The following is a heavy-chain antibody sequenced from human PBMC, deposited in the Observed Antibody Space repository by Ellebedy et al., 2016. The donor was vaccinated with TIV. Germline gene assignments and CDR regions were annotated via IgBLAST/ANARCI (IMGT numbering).Heavy chain of an antibody. CDR2: INPSGGGT. J-gene: IGHJ4*02. CDR1: EYTFTSDL. V-gene: IGHV1-46*01. CDR3: AREGGVYYFDY. D-gene: IGHD1-26*01. Sequence: AASVKVSCKASEYTFTSDLIHWVRQAPGQGLEWMGIINPSGGGTGYAQKFQGRVTMTRDTSASTVYMELSSLRSEDTAVYYCAREGGVYYFDYWGQGTLVTVSS.